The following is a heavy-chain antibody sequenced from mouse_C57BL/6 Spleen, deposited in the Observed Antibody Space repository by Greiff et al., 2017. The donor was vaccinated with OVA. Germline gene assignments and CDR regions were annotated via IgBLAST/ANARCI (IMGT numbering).Heavy chain of an antibody. CDR2: INYDGSST. CDR1: GFTFSDYY. J-gene: IGHJ2*01. V-gene: IGHV5-16*01. CDR3: ARITGTTFDY. Sequence: EVMLVESEGGLVQPGSSMKLSCTASGFTFSDYYMAWVRQVPEKGLEWVANINYDGSSTYYLDSLKSRFIISRDNAKNILYLQMSSLKSEDTATYYCARITGTTFDYWGQGTTLTVSS. D-gene: IGHD4-1*01.